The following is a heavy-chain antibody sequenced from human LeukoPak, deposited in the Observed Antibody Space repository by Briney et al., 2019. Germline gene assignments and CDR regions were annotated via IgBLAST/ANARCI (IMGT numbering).Heavy chain of an antibody. CDR3: ARDGGYDPPYYFAY. V-gene: IGHV4-59*01. CDR2: IYYSGST. D-gene: IGHD3-3*01. J-gene: IGHJ4*02. Sequence: SETLSLTCTVSGGSISSYYWSWIRQPPGKGLEWIWYIYYSGSTNYNPSLKSRVTISVDTSKNQFSLKLSSVTAAGTAVYYCARDGGYDPPYYFAYWGQGTLVTVSS. CDR1: GGSISSYY.